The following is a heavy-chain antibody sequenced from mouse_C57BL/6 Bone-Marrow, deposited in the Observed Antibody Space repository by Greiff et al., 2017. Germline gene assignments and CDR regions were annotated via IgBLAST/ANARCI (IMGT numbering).Heavy chain of an antibody. V-gene: IGHV1-69*01. D-gene: IGHD2-3*01. J-gene: IGHJ2*01. CDR3: ARRDDGYYFYFDY. Sequence: QVQLQQPGAELVMPGASVKLSCKASGYTFTSYWMHWVKQRPGQGLEWIGEIDPSDSYTNYNQKFKGKSTLTVDKSSSTAYMQRSSLTSADSAVYYCARRDDGYYFYFDYWGQGPTLTVSS. CDR1: GYTFTSYW. CDR2: IDPSDSYT.